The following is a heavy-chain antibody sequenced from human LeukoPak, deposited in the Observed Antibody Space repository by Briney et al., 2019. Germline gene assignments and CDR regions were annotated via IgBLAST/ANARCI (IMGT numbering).Heavy chain of an antibody. CDR3: ARAVRRDDY. Sequence: SETLSLTCAVYGGSFSGYYWSWIRQPPGKGLEWIGEINHSGSTNYNPSLKSRVTISVDTSKNQFSLNLNSVTAADTAVYYCARAVRRDDYWGQGTLVTVSS. D-gene: IGHD1-1*01. CDR2: INHSGST. CDR1: GGSFSGYY. J-gene: IGHJ4*02. V-gene: IGHV4-34*01.